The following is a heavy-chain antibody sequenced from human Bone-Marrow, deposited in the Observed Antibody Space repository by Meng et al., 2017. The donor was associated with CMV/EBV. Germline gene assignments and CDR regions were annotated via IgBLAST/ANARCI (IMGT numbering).Heavy chain of an antibody. CDR3: AREGLRTTVTANDY. D-gene: IGHD4-17*01. J-gene: IGHJ4*02. Sequence: AVYGGSFSGYYWSWIRQPPGKGLEWIGEINHSGSTNYNPSLKSRVTISVDTSKNQFSLKLSSVTAVDTAVYYCAREGLRTTVTANDYWGQGTLVTVSS. V-gene: IGHV4-34*01. CDR2: INHSGST. CDR1: GGSFSGYY.